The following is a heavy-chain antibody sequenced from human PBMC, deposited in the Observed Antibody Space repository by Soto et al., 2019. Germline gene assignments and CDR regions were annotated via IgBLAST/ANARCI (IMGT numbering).Heavy chain of an antibody. CDR1: GGSISSSNYY. V-gene: IGHV4-39*01. CDR3: ARGYGGSRPYSYYFDF. CDR2: TSYSGTT. Sequence: QLQLQESGPGLVKPSETLSLTCTVSGGSISSSNYYWVWIRQPPGKGLEWVGSTSYSGTTYYNPSLKSRVSLSVHTSKNQYSLKLSSVTAADTAVYYCARGYGGSRPYSYYFDFWGQGTLVTVSS. J-gene: IGHJ4*02. D-gene: IGHD3-10*01.